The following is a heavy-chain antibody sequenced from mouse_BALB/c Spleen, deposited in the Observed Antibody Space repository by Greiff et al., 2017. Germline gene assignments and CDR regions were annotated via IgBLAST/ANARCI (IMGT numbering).Heavy chain of an antibody. V-gene: IGHV3-6*02. J-gene: IGHJ2*01. CDR1: GYSITSGYY. CDR2: ISYDGSN. Sequence: EVQLQQSGPGLVKPSQSLSLTCSVTGYSITSGYYWNWIRQFPGNKLEWMGYISYDGSNNYNPSLKNRISITRDTSKNQFFLKLNSVTTEDTATYYCAREGAQIYPYFDYWGQGTTLTVSS. D-gene: IGHD1-1*01. CDR3: AREGAQIYPYFDY.